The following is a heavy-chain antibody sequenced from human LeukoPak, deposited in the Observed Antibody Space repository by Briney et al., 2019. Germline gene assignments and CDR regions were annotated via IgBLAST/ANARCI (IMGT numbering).Heavy chain of an antibody. J-gene: IGHJ4*02. CDR2: ISDSGAGT. CDR1: GFTFTYYA. CDR3: AKDQYAFGGVIVDY. V-gene: IGHV3-23*01. Sequence: GGSLRLSCAASGFTFTYYAMSWVRQAPGRGLEWVSTISDSGAGTYYADSVKGRFAISRDSSKNILYLQMNSLRAEDTAVYYCAKDQYAFGGVIVDYWGQGTLVTVSS. D-gene: IGHD3-16*02.